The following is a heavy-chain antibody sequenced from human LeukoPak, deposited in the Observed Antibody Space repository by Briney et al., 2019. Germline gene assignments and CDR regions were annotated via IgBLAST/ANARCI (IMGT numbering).Heavy chain of an antibody. CDR3: ARVLVSEGYCSSTSCYTLYYGMDV. Sequence: SETLSLTCAVYGGSFSGYYWSWIRQPPGKGLEWIGEIYHSGSTNYNPSLKSRVTISLDTSKNQFSLKLSSVTAADTAVYYCARVLVSEGYCSSTSCYTLYYGMDVWGKGTTVTVSS. CDR2: IYHSGST. J-gene: IGHJ6*04. CDR1: GGSFSGYY. V-gene: IGHV4-34*01. D-gene: IGHD2-2*02.